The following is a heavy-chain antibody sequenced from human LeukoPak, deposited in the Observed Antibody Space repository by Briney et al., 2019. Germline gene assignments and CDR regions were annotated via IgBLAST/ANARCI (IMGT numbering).Heavy chain of an antibody. CDR3: AKDMGGIVVVQGGAFDI. CDR1: GFTFDDYA. V-gene: IGHV3-9*01. D-gene: IGHD2-21*01. J-gene: IGHJ3*02. Sequence: GGSLRLSCVASGFTFDDYAMRWVRQAPGKGLEWVSGISWKSDSVDYADSVKGRFTISRDNAKNSLYLQMNSLRAEDTALYYCAKDMGGIVVVQGGAFDIWGQGTMVTVSS. CDR2: ISWKSDSV.